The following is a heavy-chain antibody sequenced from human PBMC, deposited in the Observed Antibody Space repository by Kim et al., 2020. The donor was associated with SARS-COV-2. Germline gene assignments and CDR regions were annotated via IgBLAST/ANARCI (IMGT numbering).Heavy chain of an antibody. J-gene: IGHJ4*02. CDR3: ARWVITMVRGVSYYFDY. V-gene: IGHV4-31*02. Sequence: LKSRVTISVDTSKNQFSLKLSSVTAADTAVYYCARWVITMVRGVSYYFDYWGQGTLVTVSS. D-gene: IGHD3-10*01.